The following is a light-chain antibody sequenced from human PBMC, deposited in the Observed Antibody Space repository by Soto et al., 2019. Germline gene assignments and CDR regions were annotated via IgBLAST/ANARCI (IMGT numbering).Light chain of an antibody. Sequence: QSVLTQPPSVSGAPGQRVTISCTGSSSNIGAGYDVPWYQQLPGTAPKLLIYGNSNRPSGVPDRFSGSKSGTSASLAITGLQAEDEADYYCQSYDSSLSGHVVFGGGTQLTVL. V-gene: IGLV1-40*01. CDR1: SSNIGAGYD. CDR3: QSYDSSLSGHVV. CDR2: GNS. J-gene: IGLJ2*01.